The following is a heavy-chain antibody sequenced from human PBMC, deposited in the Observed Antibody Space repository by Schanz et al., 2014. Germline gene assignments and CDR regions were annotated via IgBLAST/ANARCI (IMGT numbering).Heavy chain of an antibody. V-gene: IGHV3-48*01. CDR1: GFTFSSYS. J-gene: IGHJ4*02. D-gene: IGHD1-1*01. Sequence: VQLLQFGGGVVQPGRSLRLSCAASGFTFSSYSMNWVRQAPGKGLEWLSYIDGKSTTVYYADSVKGRFTISRDNAKNSLFLQMNSLRVEDTAVYFCARAHGNNWYGKGLDYWGQGTQVTVSS. CDR2: IDGKSTTV. CDR3: ARAHGNNWYGKGLDY.